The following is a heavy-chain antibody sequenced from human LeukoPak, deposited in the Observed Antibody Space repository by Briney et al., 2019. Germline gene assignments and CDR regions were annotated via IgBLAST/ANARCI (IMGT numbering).Heavy chain of an antibody. J-gene: IGHJ6*03. D-gene: IGHD5-24*01. Sequence: SETLSLTCAVYGGSFSGYCWSWIRQPPGKGLEWIGEINHSGSTNYNPSLKSRVTISVDTSKNQFSLKLSSVTAADTAVYYCARGTWLRPKMATAYYYMDVWGKGTTVTVSS. V-gene: IGHV4-34*01. CDR3: ARGTWLRPKMATAYYYMDV. CDR1: GGSFSGYC. CDR2: INHSGST.